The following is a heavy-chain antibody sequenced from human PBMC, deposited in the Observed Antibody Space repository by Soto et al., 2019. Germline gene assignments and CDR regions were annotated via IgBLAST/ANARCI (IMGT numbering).Heavy chain of an antibody. CDR3: ARDPYGSR. Sequence: SETLSLTCAVSGDSISNDYYWGWIRQPPGKGLEWIGTIFQSVNTYYNPSLKSRVTISVDTSKNHFSLNLSSVTAADTAVYYCARDPYGSRWGQGTLVTVSS. J-gene: IGHJ4*02. V-gene: IGHV4-38-2*02. CDR1: GDSISNDYY. D-gene: IGHD3-10*01. CDR2: IFQSVNT.